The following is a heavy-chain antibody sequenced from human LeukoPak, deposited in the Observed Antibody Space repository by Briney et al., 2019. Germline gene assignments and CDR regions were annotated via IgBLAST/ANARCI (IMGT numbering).Heavy chain of an antibody. V-gene: IGHV3-30*04. CDR3: VIWGDYDVLTGYYVPDY. CDR2: ISYDGSNK. CDR1: GFTFSSYA. Sequence: PGRSLRLSCAASGFTFSSYAMHWVRQAPGKGLEWVAVISYDGSNKYYADSVKGRFTIPRDNSKNTLYLQMNSLRHEDTAIYYCVIWGDYDVLTGYYVPDYWGQGTLVTVSS. J-gene: IGHJ4*02. D-gene: IGHD3-9*01.